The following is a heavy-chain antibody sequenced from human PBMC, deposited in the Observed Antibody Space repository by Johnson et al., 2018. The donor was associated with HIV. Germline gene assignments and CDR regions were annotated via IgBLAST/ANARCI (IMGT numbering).Heavy chain of an antibody. J-gene: IGHJ3*02. CDR1: GFTFSSYG. V-gene: IGHV3-30*03. D-gene: IGHD6-13*01. CDR3: ASFAAAGDAFDI. Sequence: QVQLVESGGGVVQPGRSLRLSCVASGFTFSSYGMHWVRQAPGKGLEWVAVVSYDGNYKYYGDSVKGRFTISRDNSKNTLYLQMNSLRAEDTAVYYCASFAAAGDAFDIWGQGTMVTVSS. CDR2: VSYDGNYK.